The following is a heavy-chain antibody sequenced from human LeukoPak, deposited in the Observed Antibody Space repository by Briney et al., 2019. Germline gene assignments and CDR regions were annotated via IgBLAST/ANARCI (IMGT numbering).Heavy chain of an antibody. D-gene: IGHD6-13*01. Sequence: GGSLRLSCAASGFTFSSYAMSWVRQAPGKGLEWVSAISGSGGSTYYADSVKGRFTISRDNSKNTLYPQMNSLRAEDTAVYYCARGGRGIAAAGTWGPNDYWGQGTLVTVSS. V-gene: IGHV3-23*01. CDR3: ARGGRGIAAAGTWGPNDY. J-gene: IGHJ4*02. CDR2: ISGSGGST. CDR1: GFTFSSYA.